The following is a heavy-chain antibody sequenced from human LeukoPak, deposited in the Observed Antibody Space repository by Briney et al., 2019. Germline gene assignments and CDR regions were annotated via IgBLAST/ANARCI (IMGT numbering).Heavy chain of an antibody. CDR1: GYTFTGYY. D-gene: IGHD1-26*01. CDR3: ARDSRSGSPISFDY. J-gene: IGHJ4*02. V-gene: IGHV1-2*02. Sequence: ASVKVSCKASGYTFTGYYMHWVRQAPGQGLEWMGWINPNSGGTNYAQKFQGRVTMTRDTSISTAYMELSRLRSDDTAVYYCARDSRSGSPISFDYWGQGTLVTVSS. CDR2: INPNSGGT.